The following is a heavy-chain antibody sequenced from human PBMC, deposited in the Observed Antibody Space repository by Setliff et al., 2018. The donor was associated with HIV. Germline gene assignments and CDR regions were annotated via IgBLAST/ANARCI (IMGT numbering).Heavy chain of an antibody. CDR2: IIPIFGTA. J-gene: IGHJ6*03. CDR3: ARGESIAVAYYHYYYMDV. D-gene: IGHD6-19*01. CDR1: GGTFSSYG. Sequence: VSCKASGGTFSSYGISWVRQAPGQGLEWMGGIIPIFGTANYAQKFQGRVTITADESASTAYMELSSLRSEDTAVYYCARGESIAVAYYHYYYMDVWGKGTTVTVSS. V-gene: IGHV1-69*01.